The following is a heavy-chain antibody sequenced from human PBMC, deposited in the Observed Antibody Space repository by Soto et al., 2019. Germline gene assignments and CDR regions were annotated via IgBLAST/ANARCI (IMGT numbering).Heavy chain of an antibody. J-gene: IGHJ5*02. CDR1: VFTFSIYA. Sequence: PRGSLRITCATSVFTFSIYAMSWVRQAPGKGLDWVPAISGSGGSTYYADCVKGGFTISRNNSKNTLHLHMNSLRAEDTAVYYCAKDLFDFHDLGWFDPWGQGTMVTVSS. CDR2: ISGSGGST. CDR3: AKDLFDFHDLGWFDP. V-gene: IGHV3-23*01. D-gene: IGHD3-3*01.